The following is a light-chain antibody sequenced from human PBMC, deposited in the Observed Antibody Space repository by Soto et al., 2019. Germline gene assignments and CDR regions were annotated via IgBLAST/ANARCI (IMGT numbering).Light chain of an antibody. V-gene: IGKV3-15*01. J-gene: IGKJ4*01. CDR2: RAA. CDR1: HSINSN. CDR3: HQYNNWPRDT. Sequence: IVVSQSPATLPVPLRERATLSCRASHSINSNLALYQQKPAQAPRLLMFRAAITAAGFPARFSGSGSGTEVNITISSLQSEDSAVYYCHQYNNWPRDTFGGGTKVDIK.